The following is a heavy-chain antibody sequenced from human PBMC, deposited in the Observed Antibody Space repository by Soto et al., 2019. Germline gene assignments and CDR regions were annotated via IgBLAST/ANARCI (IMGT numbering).Heavy chain of an antibody. CDR3: AGLTFRLHGPSHGTSNWSGT. D-gene: IGHD1-1*01. CDR2: IFYTGRT. J-gene: IGHJ5*02. V-gene: IGHV4-39*01. Sequence: SETLALSCTVSGGSISNPSYYWGWVRQPPVKGLEWIGDIFYTGRTYYSPSLKSRVTISVDTSKEQFSLNLTSVTAADTAGYFCAGLTFRLHGPSHGTSNWSGTRAPATLVTVSS. CDR1: GGSISNPSYY.